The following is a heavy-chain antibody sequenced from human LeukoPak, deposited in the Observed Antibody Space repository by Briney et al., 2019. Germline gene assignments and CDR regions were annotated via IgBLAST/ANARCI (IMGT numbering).Heavy chain of an antibody. CDR1: GFTFSSYW. V-gene: IGHV3-7*01. CDR2: IKQDGSDK. Sequence: PGGSLRLSCAASGFTFSSYWMSWVRQTPGKGLEWVAYIKQDGSDKYYVDSVKGRFTISRDNAKNSLYLQMNSLRAEDTAVYYCVRDYCSSTSCHDVFDIWGQGTMVTVSS. CDR3: VRDYCSSTSCHDVFDI. J-gene: IGHJ3*02. D-gene: IGHD2-2*01.